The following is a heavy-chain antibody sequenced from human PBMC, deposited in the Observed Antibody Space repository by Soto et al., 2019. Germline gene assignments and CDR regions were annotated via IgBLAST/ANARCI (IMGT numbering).Heavy chain of an antibody. CDR2: INAGNGNT. CDR1: GYTLTIYA. D-gene: IGHD1-26*01. Sequence: ASVTVCCTASGYTLTIYAIHCVRQAPGQRLEWMGWINAGNGNTKYSQKFQGRVTITRDTSASTAYMELSSLRSEDTAVYYCARGLGLYYFDYWGQGTLVTVSS. V-gene: IGHV1-3*01. CDR3: ARGLGLYYFDY. J-gene: IGHJ4*02.